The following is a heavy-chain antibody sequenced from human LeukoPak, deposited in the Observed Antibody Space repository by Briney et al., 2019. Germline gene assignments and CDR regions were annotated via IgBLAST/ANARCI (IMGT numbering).Heavy chain of an antibody. Sequence: GGSLRLSCAASGFTFSTYAMSWVRQAPGKGLEWVSTFAISGNTYYADSVKGRFTISRDNSKNTLSLQTNSLRAEDTAVYYCAKRIGRVGPTSSHYFESWGQGTLVTVSS. J-gene: IGHJ4*02. CDR2: FAISGNT. V-gene: IGHV3-23*01. D-gene: IGHD2-15*01. CDR3: AKRIGRVGPTSSHYFES. CDR1: GFTFSTYA.